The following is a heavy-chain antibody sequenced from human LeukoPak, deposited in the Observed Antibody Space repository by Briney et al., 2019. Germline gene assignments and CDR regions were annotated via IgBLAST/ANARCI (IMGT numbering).Heavy chain of an antibody. CDR2: ISAYNGNT. J-gene: IGHJ6*02. CDR3: ARDLMAAAGIDVYYYYGMDV. D-gene: IGHD6-13*01. Sequence: ASVKVSCKASGYTFTSCGISWVRQAPGQGLEWMGWISAYNGNTNYAQKLQSRVTMTTDTSTSTAYMELRSLRSDDTAVYYCARDLMAAAGIDVYYYYGMDVWGQGTTVTVSS. V-gene: IGHV1-18*01. CDR1: GYTFTSCG.